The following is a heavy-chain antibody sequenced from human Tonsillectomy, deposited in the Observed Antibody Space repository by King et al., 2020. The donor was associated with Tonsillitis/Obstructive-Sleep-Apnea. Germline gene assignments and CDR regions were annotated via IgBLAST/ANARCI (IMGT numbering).Heavy chain of an antibody. D-gene: IGHD3-3*01. CDR2: INHSGST. J-gene: IGHJ6*03. V-gene: IGHV4-34*01. CDR3: ARGDDPAFGVVIIDYYYYMDV. Sequence: VQLQQWGAGLLKPSETLSLTCAVYGGSFSGYYWSWIRQPPGKGLEWIGEINHSGSTNYNPSLKSRVTISVDTSKNQFSLKLSSVTAADTAVYYCARGDDPAFGVVIIDYYYYMDVWGKGTTVTVSS. CDR1: GGSFSGYY.